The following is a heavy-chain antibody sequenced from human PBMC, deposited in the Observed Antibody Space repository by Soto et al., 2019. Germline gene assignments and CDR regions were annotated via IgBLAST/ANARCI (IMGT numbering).Heavy chain of an antibody. CDR3: AKAGHCSSTSCYQVFDY. J-gene: IGHJ4*02. Sequence: EVQLLESGGGLVQPGGSLRLSCAASGFTFSSYAMSWVRQAPGKGLEWVSAISGSGGSTYYADSVKGRFTISRDNSKHTLYLQMNSLRAEDTAVYYCAKAGHCSSTSCYQVFDYWGQGTLVTVSS. CDR1: GFTFSSYA. D-gene: IGHD2-2*01. CDR2: ISGSGGST. V-gene: IGHV3-23*01.